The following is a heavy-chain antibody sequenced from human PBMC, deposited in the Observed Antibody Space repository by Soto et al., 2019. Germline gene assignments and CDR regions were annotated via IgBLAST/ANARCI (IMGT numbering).Heavy chain of an antibody. V-gene: IGHV3-30-3*01. J-gene: IGHJ5*02. Sequence: GGSLRLSCAASGFTFSSYAMHWVRQAPGKGLEWVAVISYDGSNKYYADSVKGRFTISRDNSKNTLYLQMNSLRAEDTAVYYCAREKRDDNGTDFFTGFDPGAKETLFTFPS. CDR3: AREKRDDNGTDFFTGFDP. D-gene: IGHD3-3*01. CDR1: GFTFSSYA. CDR2: ISYDGSNK.